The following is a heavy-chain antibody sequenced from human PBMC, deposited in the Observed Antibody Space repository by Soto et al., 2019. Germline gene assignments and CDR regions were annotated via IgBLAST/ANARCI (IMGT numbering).Heavy chain of an antibody. V-gene: IGHV1-18*01. J-gene: IGHJ4*02. D-gene: IGHD4-17*01. CDR2: ISAYNGNT. CDR3: ARIYGDYSIESFFDY. CDR1: GYTFTSYG. Sequence: ASVKVSCKASGYTFTSYGISWVRQAPGQGLEWMGWISAYNGNTNYAQKLQGRVTMTTDTSTSTAYMELRSLRSDDTAVYYCARIYGDYSIESFFDYWGQGTLVTVSS.